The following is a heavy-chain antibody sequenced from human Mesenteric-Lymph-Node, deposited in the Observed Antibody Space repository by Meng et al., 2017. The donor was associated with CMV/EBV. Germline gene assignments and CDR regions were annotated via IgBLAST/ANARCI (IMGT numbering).Heavy chain of an antibody. CDR1: GVAFSSYA. CDR2: ISGSGGST. J-gene: IGHJ4*02. CDR3: AKGRGSGSGGVDY. D-gene: IGHD6-13*01. Sequence: CAASGVAFSSYAMGWVRQAPGKGLEWVSGISGSGGSTYYADSVKGRLTISRDNSKNTLYLQMNSLRAEDTAVYYCAKGRGSGSGGVDYWGQGTLVTVSS. V-gene: IGHV3-23*01.